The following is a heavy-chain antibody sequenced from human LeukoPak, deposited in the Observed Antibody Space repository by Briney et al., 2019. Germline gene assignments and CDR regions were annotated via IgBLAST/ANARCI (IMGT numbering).Heavy chain of an antibody. CDR3: ARGLYDSSGYYFDY. CDR2: INHSGST. J-gene: IGHJ4*02. CDR1: GGSFSGYY. Sequence: SETLSLTCAVYGGSFSGYYWSWIRQPPGKGLEWTGEINHSGSTNYNPSLKSRVTISVDTSKNQFSLKLSSVTAADTAVYYCARGLYDSSGYYFDYWGQGTLVTVSS. V-gene: IGHV4-34*01. D-gene: IGHD3-22*01.